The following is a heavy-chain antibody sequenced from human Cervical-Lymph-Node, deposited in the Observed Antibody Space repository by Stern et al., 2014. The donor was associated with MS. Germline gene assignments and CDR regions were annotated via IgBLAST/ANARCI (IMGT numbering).Heavy chain of an antibody. CDR2: INAGNGNT. Sequence: QVQLMQSGAEVKKPGASVKVSCKASGYTFTSYAMHWVRQAPGQRLEWMGWINAGNGNTKYSQKFQGRVTITRDTSASTAYMELSSLRSEDTAVYYCARGPMSQQPFDYWGQGTLVTVSS. J-gene: IGHJ4*02. V-gene: IGHV1-3*01. CDR3: ARGPMSQQPFDY. D-gene: IGHD6-13*01. CDR1: GYTFTSYA.